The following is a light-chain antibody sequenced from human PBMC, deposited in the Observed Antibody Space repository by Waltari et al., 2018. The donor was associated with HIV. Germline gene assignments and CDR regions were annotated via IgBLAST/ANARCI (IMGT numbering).Light chain of an antibody. CDR2: DAS. Sequence: DIQMTQSPSSLSASVGDRVTITCQASQDINSYLNCYQQKPGKAPKLLIYDASNLETGVPSRFSGSGSGTDFTFTISSLQPEDIATYYCQQYDDLPRFGGGTKVEIK. J-gene: IGKJ4*01. V-gene: IGKV1-33*01. CDR3: QQYDDLPR. CDR1: QDINSY.